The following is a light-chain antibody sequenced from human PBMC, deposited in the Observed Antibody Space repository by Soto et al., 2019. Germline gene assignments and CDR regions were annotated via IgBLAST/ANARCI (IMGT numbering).Light chain of an antibody. CDR1: QGISSY. CDR2: AAS. V-gene: IGKV1-9*01. J-gene: IGKJ2*01. CDR3: QQFNSYPHT. Sequence: DIQVTQSPSFLSASVGDRVTITCRASQGISSYLAWYQQKPGKAPKLLIYAASTLQSGVPSRFSGSGSGTEFTLTISSLQPEDFATYYCQQFNSYPHTFGQGTKLEIK.